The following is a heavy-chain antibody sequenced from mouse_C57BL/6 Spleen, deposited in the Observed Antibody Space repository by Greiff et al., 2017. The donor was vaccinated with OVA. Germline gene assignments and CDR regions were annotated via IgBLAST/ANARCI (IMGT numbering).Heavy chain of an antibody. Sequence: VQLQQPGAELMKPGASVKLSCKASGYTFTSYWMQWVKQRPGQGLEWIGEFDPSDSYTNYNQKFKGKATLTVDTSSSTAYMQLSSLTSEDSAVYYCARRGLTGNFDDWGQGTTLTVAS. CDR3: ARRGLTGNFDD. V-gene: IGHV1-50*01. J-gene: IGHJ2*01. CDR1: GYTFTSYW. D-gene: IGHD4-1*01. CDR2: FDPSDSYT.